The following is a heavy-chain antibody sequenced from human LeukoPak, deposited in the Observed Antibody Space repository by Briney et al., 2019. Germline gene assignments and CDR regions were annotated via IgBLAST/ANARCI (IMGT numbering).Heavy chain of an antibody. CDR2: IYYTGST. D-gene: IGHD2-21*02. Sequence: PSETLSLTCTVSGASIISGGYYWSWIRQHPGKGLEWIGHIYYTGSTYYNPSLKNRLTISIDTSKSQFSLKLTSVTAADTAVYYCARDPIAYCGADCYSDWGQGTLVTVSS. CDR3: ARDPIAYCGADCYSD. CDR1: GASIISGGYY. J-gene: IGHJ4*02. V-gene: IGHV4-31*03.